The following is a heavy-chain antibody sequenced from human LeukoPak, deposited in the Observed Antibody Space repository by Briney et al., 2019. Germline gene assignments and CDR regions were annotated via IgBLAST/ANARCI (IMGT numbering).Heavy chain of an antibody. D-gene: IGHD1-26*01. J-gene: IGHJ5*02. CDR1: GGTFNSYA. CDR3: ARDIVGATGEFDP. CDR2: IIPILGIA. V-gene: IGHV1-69*04. Sequence: GASVKVSCKASGGTFNSYAISWVRQAPGQGLEWMGRIIPILGIANYAQKFQGRVTITADKSTSTAYMELSSLRSEDTAVYYCARDIVGATGEFDPWGQGTLVTVSS.